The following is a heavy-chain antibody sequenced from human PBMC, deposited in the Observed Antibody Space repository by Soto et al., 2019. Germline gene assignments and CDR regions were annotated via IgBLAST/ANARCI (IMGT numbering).Heavy chain of an antibody. V-gene: IGHV5-51*01. Sequence: GESLKISCKGSGYSFTSYWIGWVRQMPGKGLEWMGIIYPGDSDTRYSPSFQGQVTISADKSISTAYLQWSSLKASDTAMYYCARQDTAMVRSYYYYGMDVWGQGTTVTVSS. J-gene: IGHJ6*02. CDR1: GYSFTSYW. CDR3: ARQDTAMVRSYYYYGMDV. D-gene: IGHD5-18*01. CDR2: IYPGDSDT.